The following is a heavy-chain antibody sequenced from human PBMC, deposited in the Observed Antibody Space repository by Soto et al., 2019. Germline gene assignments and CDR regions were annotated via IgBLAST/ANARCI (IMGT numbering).Heavy chain of an antibody. CDR3: ARESPRTYYDILTGGGDY. CDR2: ISAYNGNT. Sequence: GASVKVSCKASGYTFTSYGISWVRQAPGQGLEWMGWISAYNGNTNYAQKLQGRVTMTTDTSTSTAYMELRSLRSDDTAVYYCARESPRTYYDILTGGGDYWGPGTLVTVSS. CDR1: GYTFTSYG. J-gene: IGHJ4*02. V-gene: IGHV1-18*01. D-gene: IGHD3-9*01.